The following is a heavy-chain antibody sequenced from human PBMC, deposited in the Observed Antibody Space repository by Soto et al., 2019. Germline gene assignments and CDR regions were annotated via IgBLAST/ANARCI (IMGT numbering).Heavy chain of an antibody. D-gene: IGHD6-6*01. Sequence: EVQLVESGGGLVQPGGSLSLSCAASGFTFSSYWMSWVRQAPGKGLEWVANIKQDGSGKYYVDSVKGRFTTSRDNAKNSLYLQMNSLRAEDTAVYYCARDIGEAAPHYWGQGTLVTVSS. J-gene: IGHJ4*02. CDR3: ARDIGEAAPHY. CDR1: GFTFSSYW. V-gene: IGHV3-7*01. CDR2: IKQDGSGK.